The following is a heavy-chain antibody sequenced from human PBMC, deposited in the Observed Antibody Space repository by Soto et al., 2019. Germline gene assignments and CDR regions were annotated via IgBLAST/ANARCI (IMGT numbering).Heavy chain of an antibody. V-gene: IGHV4-4*02. D-gene: IGHD5-18*01. J-gene: IGHJ4*02. CDR3: ARDRIMLWRHRGKSLY. Sequence: PSETLSLTCAVSGGSISSSNWWSWVRQPPGKGLEWIGEIYHSGSTNYNPSLKSRVTISVDKSKNQFSLKLSSVTAADTAVYYCARDRIMLWRHRGKSLYWGQGTLVTVSS. CDR1: GGSISSSNW. CDR2: IYHSGST.